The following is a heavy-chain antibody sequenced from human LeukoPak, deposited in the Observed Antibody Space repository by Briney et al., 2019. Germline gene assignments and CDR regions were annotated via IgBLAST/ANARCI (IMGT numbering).Heavy chain of an antibody. V-gene: IGHV4-4*07. CDR3: ARDSRPIRFWSGTAPFDY. Sequence: PSETLSLTCTVSGGSTSSYYWSWIRQPAGKGLEWIGRIYTSGSTNYNPSLKSRVTMSVDTSKNQFSLKLSSVTAADTAVYYCARDSRPIRFWSGTAPFDYWGQGTLVTVSS. D-gene: IGHD3-3*01. CDR2: IYTSGST. CDR1: GGSTSSYY. J-gene: IGHJ4*02.